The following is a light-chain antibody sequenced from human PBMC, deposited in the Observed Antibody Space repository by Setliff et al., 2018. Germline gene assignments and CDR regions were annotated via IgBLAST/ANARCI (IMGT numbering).Light chain of an antibody. J-gene: IGLJ1*01. CDR3: FSYTSSRSEV. Sequence: QSALTQPASVSGSPGQSITISCTGSSSDVGGYDYVSWYQHHPGRAPKFMIYDVNKRPSGVSNRFSGSKSGNTASLTISGLQAEDEADYYCFSYTSSRSEVFGSGTKVTVL. CDR1: SSDVGGYDY. V-gene: IGLV2-14*03. CDR2: DVN.